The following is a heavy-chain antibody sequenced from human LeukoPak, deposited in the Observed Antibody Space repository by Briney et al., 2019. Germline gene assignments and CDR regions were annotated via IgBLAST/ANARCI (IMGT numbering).Heavy chain of an antibody. CDR3: ARRHYYDSSGYFLDERDAFDI. D-gene: IGHD3-22*01. Sequence: SETLSLTCAVYGGSFSGYYWSWIRQPPGKGLEWIGEINHSGSTNYNPSLKSRVTISVDTSKNQFSLKLSSVTAADTAVYYCARRHYYDSSGYFLDERDAFDIWGQGTMVTVSS. V-gene: IGHV4-34*01. CDR1: GGSFSGYY. CDR2: INHSGST. J-gene: IGHJ3*02.